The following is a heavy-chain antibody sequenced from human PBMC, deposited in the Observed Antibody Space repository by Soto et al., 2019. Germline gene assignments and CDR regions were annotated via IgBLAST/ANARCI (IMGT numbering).Heavy chain of an antibody. Sequence: ASVKVSCKASGYTFTGYYMHWVRQAPGQGLEWMGWINPNSGGTNYAQKFQGWVNMTRDTSISTAYMELSRLRSDDTAVYYCARGYCSSTSCYGQTYYYYMDVWGKGTTVTVSS. CDR1: GYTFTGYY. D-gene: IGHD2-2*01. CDR3: ARGYCSSTSCYGQTYYYYMDV. J-gene: IGHJ6*03. V-gene: IGHV1-2*04. CDR2: INPNSGGT.